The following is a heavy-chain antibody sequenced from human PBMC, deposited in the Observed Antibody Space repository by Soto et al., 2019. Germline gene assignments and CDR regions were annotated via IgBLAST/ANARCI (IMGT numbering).Heavy chain of an antibody. CDR2: IIPILGIT. CDR1: GGTFSGYA. CDR3: ARDPRSITGTTSSEDFQH. Sequence: QAQLMQSGAEVKKPGSSVKVSCKASGGTFSGYAISWVRQAPGQGLVWMGGIIPILGITNYAQKFQGRITIAADESTGTVYMDLRSLRSEDTAVYYCARDPRSITGTTSSEDFQHWGQGTLVSVSS. V-gene: IGHV1-69*01. D-gene: IGHD1-20*01. J-gene: IGHJ1*01.